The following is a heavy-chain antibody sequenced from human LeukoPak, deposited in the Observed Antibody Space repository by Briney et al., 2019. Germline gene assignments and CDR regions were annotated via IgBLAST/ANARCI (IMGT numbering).Heavy chain of an antibody. V-gene: IGHV5-51*01. J-gene: IGHJ5*02. D-gene: IGHD1-1*01. CDR1: GYSFTSYW. CDR3: ARLATNWHGGVGNWFDP. CDR2: IIPGDSHT. Sequence: GESLKISCKGSGYSFTSYWIGWVRQMPGKGLEWMGIIIPGDSHTRYSPSFQGQVTISADKSISTAYLQWSSLKASDTAMYYCARLATNWHGGVGNWFDPWGQGTLVTVSS.